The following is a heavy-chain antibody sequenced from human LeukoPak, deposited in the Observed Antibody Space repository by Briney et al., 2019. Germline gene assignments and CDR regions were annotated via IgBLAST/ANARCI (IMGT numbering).Heavy chain of an antibody. CDR2: INHSGST. V-gene: IGHV4-34*01. D-gene: IGHD3-10*01. CDR3: ARRTTYYYGSGSYFPYYMDV. Sequence: SETLSLTCTVSGGSISSYYWSWIRQPPGKGLEWIGEINHSGSTNYNPSLKSRVTISVDTSKNQFSLKLSSVTAADTAVYYCARRTTYYYGSGSYFPYYMDVWGKGTTVTVSS. CDR1: GGSISSYY. J-gene: IGHJ6*03.